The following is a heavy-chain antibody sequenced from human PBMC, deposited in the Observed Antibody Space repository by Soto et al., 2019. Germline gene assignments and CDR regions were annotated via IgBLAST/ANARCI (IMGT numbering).Heavy chain of an antibody. CDR3: ARARSGYSSSWYRGGFIDY. V-gene: IGHV4-34*01. D-gene: IGHD6-13*01. CDR2: INHSGST. CDR1: GGSFSGYY. J-gene: IGHJ4*02. Sequence: SETLSLTCAVYGGSFSGYYWSWIRQPPGKGLEWIGEINHSGSTNYNPSLKSRVTISVDTSKNQFSLKLSSVTAADTAVYYCARARSGYSSSWYRGGFIDYWGQGTLVTVSS.